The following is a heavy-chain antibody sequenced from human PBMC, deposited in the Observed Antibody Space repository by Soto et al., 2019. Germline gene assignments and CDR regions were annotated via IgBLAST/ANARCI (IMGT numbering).Heavy chain of an antibody. Sequence: SQTLSLTCAISGDSVSSKSAAWNWIRQSPSRGLEWLGRTYYRSKWYNDYAVSVKSRITINPDTSKNQFSLQLNSVTPEDTAVYYCARVYSSSFEYYYYYGMDVWGQGTTVTVSS. J-gene: IGHJ6*02. CDR1: GDSVSSKSAA. V-gene: IGHV6-1*01. D-gene: IGHD6-6*01. CDR2: TYYRSKWYN. CDR3: ARVYSSSFEYYYYYGMDV.